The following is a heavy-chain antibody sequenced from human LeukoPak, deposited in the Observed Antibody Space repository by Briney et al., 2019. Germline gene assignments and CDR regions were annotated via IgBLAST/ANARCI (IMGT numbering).Heavy chain of an antibody. CDR2: IIPIFGTA. CDR1: GGTFSSYA. D-gene: IGHD5-12*01. V-gene: IGHV1-69*06. J-gene: IGHJ4*02. CDR3: ARAYSGYDLDY. Sequence: RWASVKVSCKASGGTFSSYAISWVRQAPGQGLEWMGGIIPIFGTANYAQKFQGRVTITADKSMSTAYMELSSLRSEDTAVYYCARAYSGYDLDYWGQGTLVTVSS.